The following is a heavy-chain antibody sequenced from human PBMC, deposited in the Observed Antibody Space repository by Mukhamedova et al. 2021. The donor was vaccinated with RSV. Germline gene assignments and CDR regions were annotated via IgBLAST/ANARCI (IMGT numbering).Heavy chain of an antibody. J-gene: IGHJ4*02. V-gene: IGHV3-48*02. CDR3: VRDLAYAFAN. Sequence: AEYMGGRFTISRDNAKNSLYLQMNSLRDEDTAVYYCVRDLAYAFANRGQGTLVTVSS. D-gene: IGHD3-16*01.